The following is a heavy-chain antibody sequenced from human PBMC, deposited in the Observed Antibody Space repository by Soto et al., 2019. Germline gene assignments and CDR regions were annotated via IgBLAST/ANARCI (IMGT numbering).Heavy chain of an antibody. CDR2: ISTYNGNT. Sequence: QVQLVQSGGEVKKPGASVKVSCKASGYTFTSYGMSWVRQAPGQGLEWMGWISTYNGNTKYAQKIQGRVTMTTDTSTSIAYMELRSLRSDDTAVYYCARDTHQYTGYYYNYYYYVMDVWGQGTTVTVSS. V-gene: IGHV1-18*01. D-gene: IGHD5-12*01. CDR1: GYTFTSYG. CDR3: ARDTHQYTGYYYNYYYYVMDV. J-gene: IGHJ6*01.